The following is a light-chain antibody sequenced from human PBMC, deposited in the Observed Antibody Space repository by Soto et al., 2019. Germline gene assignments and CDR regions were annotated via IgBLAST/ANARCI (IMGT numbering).Light chain of an antibody. CDR2: EVS. CDR1: SSDVGGYNY. J-gene: IGLJ1*01. CDR3: TTYTSSSPLYV. Sequence: QSALTQPASVSGSPGQSITISCTGTSSDVGGYNYVSWYQQHPGKAPKLMIYEVSNRPSGVSNRFSGSKSGNTASLTISGLRVEDGADFYGTTYTSSSPLYVFGTGTKVPAL. V-gene: IGLV2-14*01.